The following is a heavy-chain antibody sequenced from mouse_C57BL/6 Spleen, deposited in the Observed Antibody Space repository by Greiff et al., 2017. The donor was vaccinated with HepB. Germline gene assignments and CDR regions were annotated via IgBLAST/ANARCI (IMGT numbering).Heavy chain of an antibody. CDR3: ARSDSSGLDY. J-gene: IGHJ2*01. D-gene: IGHD3-2*02. CDR2: IYPGDGDT. V-gene: IGHV1-80*01. CDR1: GYAFSSYW. Sequence: QVQLKESGAELVKPGASVKISCKASGYAFSSYWMNWVKQRPGKGLEWIGQIYPGDGDTNYNGKFKGKATLTADKSSSTAYMQLSSLTSEDSAVYFCARSDSSGLDYWGQGTTLTVSS.